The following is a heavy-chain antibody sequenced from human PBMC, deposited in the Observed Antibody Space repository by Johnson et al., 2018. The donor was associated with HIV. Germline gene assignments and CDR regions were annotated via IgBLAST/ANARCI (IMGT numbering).Heavy chain of an antibody. CDR1: GFTFDDYA. D-gene: IGHD6-19*01. CDR3: AKSLGALAVADAFDI. V-gene: IGHV3-43D*03. CDR2: ISWDGGST. J-gene: IGHJ3*02. Sequence: VQLVESGGVVVQPGGSLRLSCAASGFTFDDYAMHWVREAPGKGLEWVSLISWDGGSTYYADSVKGRFTISRDNSKNSLYLQMNSLRAEDTALNYCAKSLGALAVADAFDIWGQGTMVTVSS.